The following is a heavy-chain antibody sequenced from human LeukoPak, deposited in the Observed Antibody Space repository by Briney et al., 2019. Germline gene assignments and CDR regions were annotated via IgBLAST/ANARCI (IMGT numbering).Heavy chain of an antibody. Sequence: SETLSLTCTVSGVSISSSSYYWVWIRQPPGKGLEWIGSVYYSGSTYYNPPLKSRVTISVGTSKNQFSLKLSSVTAADTAVYYCARVGAQYYDSSGYPTSHFDYWGQGTPVTVSS. D-gene: IGHD3-22*01. V-gene: IGHV4-39*07. CDR1: GVSISSSSYY. CDR3: ARVGAQYYDSSGYPTSHFDY. J-gene: IGHJ4*02. CDR2: VYYSGST.